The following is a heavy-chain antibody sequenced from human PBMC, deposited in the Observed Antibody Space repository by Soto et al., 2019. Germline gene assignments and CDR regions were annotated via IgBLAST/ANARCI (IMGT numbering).Heavy chain of an antibody. CDR2: IYYSGST. D-gene: IGHD3-22*01. CDR1: GGSVSSGSYY. J-gene: IGHJ4*02. V-gene: IGHV4-61*01. Sequence: SETLSLTCTVSGGSVSSGSYYWSWIRQPPGKGLEWIGYIYYSGSTNYNPSLKSRVTISVDTSKNQFSLKLSSVTAADTAVYYCARSSRSDSSGYYPYYLDYWGQGTLVTVSS. CDR3: ARSSRSDSSGYYPYYLDY.